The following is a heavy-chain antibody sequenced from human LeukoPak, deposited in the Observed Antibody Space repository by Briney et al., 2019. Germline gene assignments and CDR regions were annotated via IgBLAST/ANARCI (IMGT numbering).Heavy chain of an antibody. CDR1: GGSISSYY. Sequence: SSETLSLTCTVSGGSISSYYWSWIRQPPGKGLEWIGYIYYSGGTYYNPSLKSRVTISVDTSKNQFSLKLSSVTAADTAVYYCARSHLSAFDIWGQGTMVTVSS. V-gene: IGHV4-59*12. CDR2: IYYSGGT. CDR3: ARSHLSAFDI. D-gene: IGHD2/OR15-2a*01. J-gene: IGHJ3*02.